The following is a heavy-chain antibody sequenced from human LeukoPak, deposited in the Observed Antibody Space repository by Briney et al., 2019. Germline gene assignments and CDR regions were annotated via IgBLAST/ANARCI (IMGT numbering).Heavy chain of an antibody. V-gene: IGHV3-7*01. CDR1: GFTFTDYW. CDR2: IRQDGGEK. Sequence: GGSLRLSCAVSGFTFTDYWMNWVRQAPGKGLEWVASIRQDGGEKYYVDSVKGRFTISRDNTKNSLYLQMSALRAEDTAVYYCARDGTAAGLYFDLWGQGTLVTVSS. J-gene: IGHJ4*01. CDR3: ARDGTAAGLYFDL. D-gene: IGHD6-13*01.